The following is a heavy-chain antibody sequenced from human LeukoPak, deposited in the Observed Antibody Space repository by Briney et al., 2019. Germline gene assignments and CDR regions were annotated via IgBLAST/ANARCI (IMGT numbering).Heavy chain of an antibody. CDR3: AKDRGGGFFDY. CDR2: IRNKANTYIT. Sequence: GGSQRLSCAASGFSFSDHYMDWVRQAPGKGLEWVARIRNKANTYITEYAASVRGRFIISRDDSKNSLYLQMNSLKTEDTAVYYCAKDRGGGFFDYWGQGALVTVSS. J-gene: IGHJ4*02. D-gene: IGHD3-16*01. V-gene: IGHV3-72*01. CDR1: GFSFSDHY.